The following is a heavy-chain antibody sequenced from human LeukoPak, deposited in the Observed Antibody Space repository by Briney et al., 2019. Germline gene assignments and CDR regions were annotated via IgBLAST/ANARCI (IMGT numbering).Heavy chain of an antibody. Sequence: ASVKVSCKASGYTFTSYYMHWVRQAPGQGLEWMGIINPSGGSTSYAQKFQGRVTMTRDTSTSTAYMELSSLRSEDTAVYYCARDHFGSDLNYGMDVWGQGTTVTVSS. CDR3: ARDHFGSDLNYGMDV. CDR1: GYTFTSYY. V-gene: IGHV1-46*01. D-gene: IGHD3-10*01. CDR2: INPSGGST. J-gene: IGHJ6*02.